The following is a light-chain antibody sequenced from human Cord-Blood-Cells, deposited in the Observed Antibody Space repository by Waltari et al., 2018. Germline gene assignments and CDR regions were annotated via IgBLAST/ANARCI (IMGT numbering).Light chain of an antibody. CDR3: QQSYSTPYS. Sequence: DIQMTQSPSSLSASVGARVTITYRASQGISSYLNWYQQNPGKAPKLLIYAASSLESGVPSRFSGSGSGIDFPLLISSLQPEDFATYYCQQSYSTPYSFGQGTKLEI. J-gene: IGKJ2*03. V-gene: IGKV1-39*01. CDR1: QGISSY. CDR2: AAS.